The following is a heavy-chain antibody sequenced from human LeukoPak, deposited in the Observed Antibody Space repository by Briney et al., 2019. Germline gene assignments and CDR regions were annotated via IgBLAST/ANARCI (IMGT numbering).Heavy chain of an antibody. CDR1: GYTFTSYD. V-gene: IGHV1-8*03. CDR2: MNPNSGNT. Sequence: ASVKVSCKASGYTFTSYDINWVRQATGQGLEWMGWMNPNSGNTGYAQKFQGRVTITRNTSISTAYMELSSLRSEDTAVYYCARRGYSSSWYRYYYYYMGVWGKGTTVTVSS. J-gene: IGHJ6*03. CDR3: ARRGYSSSWYRYYYYYMGV. D-gene: IGHD6-13*01.